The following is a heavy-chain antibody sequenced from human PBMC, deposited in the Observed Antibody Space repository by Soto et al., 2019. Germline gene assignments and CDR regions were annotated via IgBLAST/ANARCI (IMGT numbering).Heavy chain of an antibody. Sequence: EVQLVESGGGLVQPGGSLKVSCAGLGFNFSDSALHWVRQPSGKGLEWIGRIRGRSKKFATSYATSVRGRFSLSRDDSXXXXXXXXXXXXXXXXXXXXXXXXGGDSLQDIWGQGTLVTVSS. D-gene: IGHD4-17*01. V-gene: IGHV3-73*01. CDR3: XXXGGDSLQDI. CDR1: GFNFSDSA. CDR2: IRGRSKKFAT. J-gene: IGHJ4*02.